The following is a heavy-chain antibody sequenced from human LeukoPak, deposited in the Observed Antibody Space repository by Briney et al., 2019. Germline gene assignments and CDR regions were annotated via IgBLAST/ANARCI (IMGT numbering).Heavy chain of an antibody. CDR1: GFTFSDYS. Sequence: GGSLRLSCAASGFTFSDYSMNWVRQAPGKGLEWISYIGIDSGNTNYADSVKGRFTISGDKAKNSLYLQMNSLRVEDTAVYYCGRDYKYAFDNWGQGTLVTVSS. CDR3: GRDYKYAFDN. V-gene: IGHV3-48*01. CDR2: IGIDSGNT. D-gene: IGHD5-24*01. J-gene: IGHJ4*02.